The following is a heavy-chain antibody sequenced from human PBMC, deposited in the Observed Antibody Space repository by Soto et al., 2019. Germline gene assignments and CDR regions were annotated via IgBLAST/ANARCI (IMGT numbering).Heavy chain of an antibody. CDR1: GFTFDDNA. Sequence: PGGSLRLSCAVSGFTFDDNAMHWVRQAPEKGLEWVSGINWKSDIGYADSVRGRFTISRDSAENSLYLQMNSLRAEDTALYYCAISQGRGGRTTFIYWGQGTQVTVSS. CDR3: AISQGRGGRTTFIY. J-gene: IGHJ4*02. CDR2: INWKSDI. V-gene: IGHV3-9*01. D-gene: IGHD3-16*01.